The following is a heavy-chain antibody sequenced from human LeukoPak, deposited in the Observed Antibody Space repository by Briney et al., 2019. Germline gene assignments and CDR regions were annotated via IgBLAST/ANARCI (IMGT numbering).Heavy chain of an antibody. J-gene: IGHJ4*02. D-gene: IGHD4-11*01. CDR1: GGSISSGSYY. V-gene: IGHV4-61*02. Sequence: PSQTLSLTCTVSGGSISSGSYYWSWIRQPAGKGLEWIGRIYTSGSTNCNPSLKSRVTISVDTSKNQFSLKLSSVTAADTAVYYCARGYYSNYIDYWGQGTLVTVSS. CDR3: ARGYYSNYIDY. CDR2: IYTSGST.